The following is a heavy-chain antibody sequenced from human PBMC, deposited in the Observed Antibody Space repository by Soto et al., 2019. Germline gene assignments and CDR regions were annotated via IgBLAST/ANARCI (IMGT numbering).Heavy chain of an antibody. J-gene: IGHJ5*02. V-gene: IGHV3-23*01. D-gene: IGHD1-7*01. CDR3: ARKEGFNWNYAWFDP. CDR1: GFTFSSYA. Sequence: LRLSCAASGFTFSSYAMSWVRQAPGKGLEWVSAISYSGGSTYYADSVKGRFTISRDNSRNTLYLQMNSLRAEDTAVYYCARKEGFNWNYAWFDPWGQGTLVTVSS. CDR2: ISYSGGST.